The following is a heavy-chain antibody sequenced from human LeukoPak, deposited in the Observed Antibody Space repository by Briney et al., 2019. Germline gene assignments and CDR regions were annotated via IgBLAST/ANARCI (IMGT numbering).Heavy chain of an antibody. Sequence: GGSLRLSCAASGFTFSSYGMHWVRQAPGKGLEWVAVIWYDGTNKYYADSVKGRFTISRDNAKSSLDLQMNSLRAEDTAIYYCARGPLMTYCTGASCHHLGYWGQGTLVTVSS. CDR3: ARGPLMTYCTGASCHHLGY. CDR1: GFTFSSYG. D-gene: IGHD2-8*02. V-gene: IGHV3-33*01. J-gene: IGHJ4*02. CDR2: IWYDGTNK.